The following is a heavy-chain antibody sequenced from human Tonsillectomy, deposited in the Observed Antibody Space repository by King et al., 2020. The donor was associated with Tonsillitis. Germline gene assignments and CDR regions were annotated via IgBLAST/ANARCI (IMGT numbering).Heavy chain of an antibody. CDR1: GFTFSSYS. CDR2: ISRSSSTI. CDR3: ARDEATTYYYYYGMDV. Sequence: DVQLVESGGGLVQPGGSLRLSCVASGFTFSSYSMNWVRHAPGMGLEWVSNISRSSSTIFYADSVKGRFTISRDNAKNSLYLQMNSLRAEDTAVYYCARDEATTYYYYYGMDVWGQGTTVTVSS. J-gene: IGHJ6*02. V-gene: IGHV3-48*01. D-gene: IGHD5-12*01.